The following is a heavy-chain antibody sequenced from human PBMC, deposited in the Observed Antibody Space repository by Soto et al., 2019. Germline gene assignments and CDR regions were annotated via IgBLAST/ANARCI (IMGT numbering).Heavy chain of an antibody. CDR2: ISNDGSDK. CDR3: ARAPRGFSAYDASLQIDS. Sequence: GGSLRLSCAASESTFSNSGMHWVRQAPGKGLKWVAVISNDGSDKYYADSVKGRFTISRENSKKTLFLQMNSLRPEDTAVYYCARAPRGFSAYDASLQIDSWGQGTLVTVSS. D-gene: IGHD5-12*01. J-gene: IGHJ4*02. CDR1: ESTFSNSG. V-gene: IGHV3-30*03.